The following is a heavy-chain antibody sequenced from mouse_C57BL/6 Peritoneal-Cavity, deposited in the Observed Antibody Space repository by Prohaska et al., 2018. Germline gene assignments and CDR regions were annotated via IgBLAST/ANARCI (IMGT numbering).Heavy chain of an antibody. Sequence: HGKSLEWIGDINPNNGGTSYNQKFKGKATLTVDKSSSTAYMELRCLTSEDSAVYYCARSSSYYYGSSFAYWGQGTLVTVSA. D-gene: IGHD1-1*01. CDR2: INPNNGGT. CDR3: ARSSSYYYGSSFAY. V-gene: IGHV1-26*01. J-gene: IGHJ3*01.